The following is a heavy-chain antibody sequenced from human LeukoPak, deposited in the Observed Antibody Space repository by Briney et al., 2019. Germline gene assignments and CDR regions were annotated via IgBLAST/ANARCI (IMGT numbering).Heavy chain of an antibody. D-gene: IGHD6-19*01. CDR1: GYTLTGYY. J-gene: IGHJ4*02. CDR3: ARGYGNTGWPLFDY. CDR2: INPNTGDT. Sequence: ASVKVSCKASGYTLTGYYVHWLRQAPGQGLEWMGWINPNTGDTNSAQKFQGTVTMTRDTSIGTAYMELSRLKSDDTAVYYCARGYGNTGWPLFDYWGQGTLVTVSS. V-gene: IGHV1-2*02.